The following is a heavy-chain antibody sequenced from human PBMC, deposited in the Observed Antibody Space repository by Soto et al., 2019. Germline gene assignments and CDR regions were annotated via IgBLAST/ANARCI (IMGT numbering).Heavy chain of an antibody. CDR3: ARVRLGYTPGDY. V-gene: IGHV1-46*01. J-gene: IGHJ4*02. CDR1: GYTFTSYY. D-gene: IGHD3-16*02. Sequence: GASVKVSCKASGYTFTSYYLHWVRQAPGQGLEWMGIINPSGGSTRYAQKFQGRVTMTRDTSTSTVYMELSSLRSEDTAVYYCARVRLGYTPGDYWGQGTLVTVSS. CDR2: INPSGGST.